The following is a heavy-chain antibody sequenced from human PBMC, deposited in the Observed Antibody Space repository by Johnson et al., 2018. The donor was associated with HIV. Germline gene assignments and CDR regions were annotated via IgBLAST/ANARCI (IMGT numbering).Heavy chain of an antibody. V-gene: IGHV3-33*06. J-gene: IGHJ3*02. CDR1: GFTFSSYG. D-gene: IGHD2-15*01. CDR3: AKCSGGSSGIDAFDI. Sequence: QVQLVESGGGVVKPGGSLRLSCAASGFTFSSYGMHWVRQAPGKGLEWVAGMWYDGTERKYADSVKGRFTISRDNSKNTLHLHMNSLRAEDTAVYYCAKCSGGSSGIDAFDIWGQGTMVTVSS. CDR2: MWYDGTER.